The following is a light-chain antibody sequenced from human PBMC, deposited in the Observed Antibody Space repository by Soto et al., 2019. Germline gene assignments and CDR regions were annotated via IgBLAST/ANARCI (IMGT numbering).Light chain of an antibody. V-gene: IGLV1-40*01. CDR2: GST. J-gene: IGLJ1*01. CDR3: QSYDSSMTTYV. CDR1: RSNIGGGYD. Sequence: QSALTQPPSVSGAPGQRVIISCTGSRSNIGGGYDVHWYRQLPGTAPQLLISGSTNRPSGTPDRFSGSKSGTSASLAITGLQAEDEADYYCQSYDSSMTTYVFGTGTKSPS.